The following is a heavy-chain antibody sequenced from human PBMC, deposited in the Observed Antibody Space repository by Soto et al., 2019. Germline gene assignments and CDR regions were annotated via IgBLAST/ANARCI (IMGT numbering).Heavy chain of an antibody. V-gene: IGHV3-23*01. CDR2: ISGSGGST. CDR3: AKGSGSKREYFDY. D-gene: IGHD3-3*01. J-gene: IGHJ4*02. Sequence: GGSLRLSCAASGFTFSSYSMSWVRQAPGKGLEWVSAISGSGGSTYYADSVKGRFTISRDNSKNTLYLQMNSLRAEDTAVYYYAKGSGSKREYFDYWGQGTLVTVSS. CDR1: GFTFSSYS.